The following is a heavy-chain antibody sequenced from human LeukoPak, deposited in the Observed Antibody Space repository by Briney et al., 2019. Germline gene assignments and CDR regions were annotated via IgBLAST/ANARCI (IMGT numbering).Heavy chain of an antibody. V-gene: IGHV3-23*01. CDR1: GFTFSDSA. CDR3: AKSIRAVADTFDI. J-gene: IGHJ3*02. Sequence: LPGGSLRLSCAASGFTFSDSAMNWVRQAPGKGLEWVSSISGGGGSTYYAGSVRGRFTISRDNSKNTLYLQMNSLRAEDTAVYYCAKSIRAVADTFDIWGQGTLVSVSS. D-gene: IGHD6-19*01. CDR2: ISGGGGST.